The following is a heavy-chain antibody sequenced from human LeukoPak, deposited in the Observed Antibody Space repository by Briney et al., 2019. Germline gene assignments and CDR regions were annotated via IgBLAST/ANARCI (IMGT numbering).Heavy chain of an antibody. V-gene: IGHV1-69*04. CDR3: ARHKPSIAAYDY. J-gene: IGHJ4*02. CDR1: GGTFSSYA. Sequence: ASVKVSCKASGGTFSSYAISWVRQAPGQGLEWMGRIIPILGIANYAQKFQGRVTITADKSTSTAYMELSSLRSEDTAVYYCARHKPSIAAYDYWGQGTLVTVSS. D-gene: IGHD6-6*01. CDR2: IIPILGIA.